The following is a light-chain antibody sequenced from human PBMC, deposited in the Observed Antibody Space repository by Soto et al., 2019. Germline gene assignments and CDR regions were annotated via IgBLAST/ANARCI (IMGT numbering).Light chain of an antibody. CDR1: KNDIGVYDF. V-gene: IGLV2-8*01. CDR3: KSYAGSNTYV. Sequence: QSALTQPPSASGSPGQSVTIACTGTKNDIGVYDFVSWYQHHPGKAPRLIIYEVVQRPSGVPARFSGSKSGNTASLTVSGLQAADEDDYFCKSYAGSNTYVFGSGTKVTVL. J-gene: IGLJ1*01. CDR2: EVV.